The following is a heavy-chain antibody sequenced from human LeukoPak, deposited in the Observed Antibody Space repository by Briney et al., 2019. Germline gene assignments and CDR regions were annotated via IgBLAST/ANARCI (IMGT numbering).Heavy chain of an antibody. J-gene: IGHJ4*02. D-gene: IGHD1-26*01. Sequence: ASVKVSCKASGYTFTGYYMHWVRQAPGQGLEWMGWINPNSGGTNYAQKFQGRVTMTRDTSISTAYMELSRLRSEDTAVYYCARGPFIVGATNRGEFDYWGQGTLVTVSS. CDR1: GYTFTGYY. CDR2: INPNSGGT. V-gene: IGHV1-2*02. CDR3: ARGPFIVGATNRGEFDY.